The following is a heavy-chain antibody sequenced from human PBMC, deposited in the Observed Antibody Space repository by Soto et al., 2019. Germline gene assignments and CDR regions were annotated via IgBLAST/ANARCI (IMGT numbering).Heavy chain of an antibody. CDR1: GFTFSSYA. CDR2: ISGSGGST. Sequence: GGSLRLSCAASGFTFSSYAMSWVRQAPWKGLEWVSAISGSGGSTYYADSVKGRFTISRDNSKNTLYLQMNSLRAEDTAVYYCAKDGTVVVTAIGPYYFDYWGQGPLVTVSS. CDR3: AKDGTVVVTAIGPYYFDY. D-gene: IGHD2-21*02. J-gene: IGHJ4*02. V-gene: IGHV3-23*01.